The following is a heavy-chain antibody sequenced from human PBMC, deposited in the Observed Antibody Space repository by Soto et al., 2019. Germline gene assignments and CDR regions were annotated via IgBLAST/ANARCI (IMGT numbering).Heavy chain of an antibody. D-gene: IGHD3-10*01. CDR2: IYYSGST. CDR1: GGSISSSSYY. Sequence: PSETLSLTCTVSGGSISSSSYYWGWIRQPPGKGLEWIGSIYYSGSTYYNPSLKSRVTISVDTSKNQFSLKLSSVTAADTAVYYCASGTMVRGVSRGDNWFDPWGQGTLVTVSS. J-gene: IGHJ5*02. V-gene: IGHV4-39*01. CDR3: ASGTMVRGVSRGDNWFDP.